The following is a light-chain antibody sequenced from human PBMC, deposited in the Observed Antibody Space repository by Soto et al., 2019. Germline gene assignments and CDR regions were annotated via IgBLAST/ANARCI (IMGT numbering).Light chain of an antibody. V-gene: IGKV1-8*01. CDR2: KAS. CDR3: QHYTSYSEA. J-gene: IGKJ1*01. CDR1: QGISSY. Sequence: AIRLSKSLSALSASPADRVTINCRASQGISSYLAWYQQKPGKAPKLLIYKASTLKSGVPSRFSGSGSGTEFTLTICSLQPDDFTTYYCQHYTSYSEAFGQGANVDIK.